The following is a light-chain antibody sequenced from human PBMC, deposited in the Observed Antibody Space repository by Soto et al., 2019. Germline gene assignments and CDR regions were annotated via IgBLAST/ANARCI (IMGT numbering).Light chain of an antibody. J-gene: IGKJ1*01. CDR3: QQYGSSPRT. V-gene: IGKV3-20*01. Sequence: IVLTQSPGTLSLSPGERVTLSCRASQSVTTRLAWYQHKPGQAPRLLMSGASSRATGIPDRFSGSASGTDFTLTISRLEPEDFAVYYCQQYGSSPRTFGQGTKADMK. CDR1: QSVTTR. CDR2: GAS.